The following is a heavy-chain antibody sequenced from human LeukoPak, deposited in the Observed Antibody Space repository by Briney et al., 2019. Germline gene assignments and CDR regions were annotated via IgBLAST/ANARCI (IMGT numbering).Heavy chain of an antibody. CDR3: ARQDPWRFFDK. V-gene: IGHV4-61*02. CDR2: IYTSGST. Sequence: SETLSLTCTVSGGSISSGFYYWSWIRQPAGKGLEWIGRIYTSGSTNYNPSLKSRISISVDTSKNQFSLKVYSATVADTAVYYCARQDPWRFFDKWGQGTLVTVSS. J-gene: IGHJ4*02. D-gene: IGHD3-3*01. CDR1: GGSISSGFYY.